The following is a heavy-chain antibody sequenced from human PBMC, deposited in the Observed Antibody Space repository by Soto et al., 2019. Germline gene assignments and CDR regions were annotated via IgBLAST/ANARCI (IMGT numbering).Heavy chain of an antibody. J-gene: IGHJ2*01. Sequence: PGGSLRLSCAASGFPSSTYALTWVRQAPGRGPEWVSTISESGHHTPYADSVKGPLTISRDKSKNTLSLQMNSLRVDDTAIYYCTKSDGCVFCGCETGTYHYFDVLGRGTLVTVSS. V-gene: IGHV3-23*01. D-gene: IGHD6-19*01. CDR3: TKSDGCVFCGCETGTYHYFDV. CDR2: ISESGHHT. CDR1: GFPSSTYA.